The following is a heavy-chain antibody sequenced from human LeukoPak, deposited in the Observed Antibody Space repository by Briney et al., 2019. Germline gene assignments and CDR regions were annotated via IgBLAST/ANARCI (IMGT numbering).Heavy chain of an antibody. CDR1: GVTFSCYG. CDR3: ARAIFYGSGSSWFDT. Sequence: SQTLSLTCAVHGVTFSCYGWSWIRQAPGERLDWHGEMNHIGSTNYNPCLKSRDTISVDTSKNQFSPKLSFVTAADTAVYYCARAIFYGSGSSWFDTWGQGTLVTVSS. CDR2: MNHIGST. V-gene: IGHV4-34*01. D-gene: IGHD3-10*01. J-gene: IGHJ5*02.